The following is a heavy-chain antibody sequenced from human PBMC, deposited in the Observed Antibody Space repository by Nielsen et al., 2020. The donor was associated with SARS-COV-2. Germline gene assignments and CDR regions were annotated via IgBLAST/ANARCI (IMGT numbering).Heavy chain of an antibody. J-gene: IGHJ6*02. CDR2: IYYSGST. CDR1: GGSISSYY. Sequence: SETLSLTCTVSGGSISSYYWSWIRQPPGKGLEWIGYIYYSGSTNYNPSLKSRVTISVDTSKNQFSLKLSSVTAADTAVYYCASRNFRQDYYYYGMDVWGQGTTVTVSS. D-gene: IGHD1-7*01. V-gene: IGHV4-59*01. CDR3: ASRNFRQDYYYYGMDV.